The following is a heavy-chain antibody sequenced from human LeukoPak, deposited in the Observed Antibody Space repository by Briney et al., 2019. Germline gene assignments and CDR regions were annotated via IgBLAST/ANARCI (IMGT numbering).Heavy chain of an antibody. CDR1: GYTFTSNG. Sequence: ASVKVSCKASGYTFTSNGISWVRQAPGQGLEWMGWIGTYSGNTNYAQMFQGRVTMTTEKSTRIVYMELRSLRYEDTPIYYCPRDRDHAFDYWGQGTLVTVSS. V-gene: IGHV1-18*04. D-gene: IGHD2-21*02. CDR2: IGTYSGNT. J-gene: IGHJ4*02. CDR3: PRDRDHAFDY.